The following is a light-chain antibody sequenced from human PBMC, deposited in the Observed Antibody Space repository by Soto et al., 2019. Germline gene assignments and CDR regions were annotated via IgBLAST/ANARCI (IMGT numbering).Light chain of an antibody. CDR2: AAS. CDR3: HQTFTPPLT. CDR1: QSISNF. Sequence: DIEMTQPPSSLSESVGESVTITCRASQSISNFLTWYRKSPGRAPELLIYAASTLQSGVPSRFSGSGSGTDFTLTIRSLQPEDFATYWCHQTFTPPLTFGGGTKVEI. J-gene: IGKJ4*01. V-gene: IGKV1-39*01.